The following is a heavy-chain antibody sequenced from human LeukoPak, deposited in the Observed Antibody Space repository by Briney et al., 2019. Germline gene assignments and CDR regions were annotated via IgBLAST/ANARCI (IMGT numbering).Heavy chain of an antibody. D-gene: IGHD2/OR15-2a*01. CDR3: ARVLSVSYCDS. J-gene: IGHJ4*02. CDR2: IGGSSSSI. V-gene: IGHV3-21*04. CDR1: GSTFSSDS. Sequence: GGSLRLSCVASGSTFSSDSMNWVRQAPGKGLEWVSSIGGSSSSIYYADSVKGRFTISRDNSKNTLYLQMNSLRGEDTAVYYCARVLSVSYCDSWGQGTLVTVSS.